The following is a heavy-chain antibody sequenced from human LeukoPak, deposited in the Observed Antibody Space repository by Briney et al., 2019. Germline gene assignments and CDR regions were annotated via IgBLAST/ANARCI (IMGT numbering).Heavy chain of an antibody. CDR3: ATGRLEN. V-gene: IGHV3-9*01. D-gene: IGHD6-25*01. CDR1: GFTFDDYA. J-gene: IGHJ4*02. Sequence: GRSLRLSCAASGFTFDDYAMHWVRQAPGKGLEWVSGISWNSGSIGYADSVKGRFTISRDNAKNSLYLQMNSLRAEDTALYYCATGRLENWGQGTLVTVSS. CDR2: ISWNSGSI.